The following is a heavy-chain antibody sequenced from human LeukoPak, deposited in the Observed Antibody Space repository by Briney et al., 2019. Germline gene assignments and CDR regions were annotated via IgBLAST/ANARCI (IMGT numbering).Heavy chain of an antibody. CDR3: ARRAYFDTSGYSPAAGYFDL. D-gene: IGHD3-22*01. V-gene: IGHV4-59*08. Sequence: SSETLSLTCTVSGGSIFSSYWKWIRHPPGRGLEWIGYIYSTGITSYNPSLKSRGTISIATSKNQFSLRLNSVTAADTAFYYCARRAYFDTSGYSPAAGYFDLWGRGTLVTVSS. J-gene: IGHJ2*01. CDR2: IYSTGIT. CDR1: GGSIFSSY.